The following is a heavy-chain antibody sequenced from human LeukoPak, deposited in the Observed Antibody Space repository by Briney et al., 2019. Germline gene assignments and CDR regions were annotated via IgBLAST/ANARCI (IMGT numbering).Heavy chain of an antibody. V-gene: IGHV3-23*01. CDR3: ARGVSTEAIFPQY. CDR2: ISGSGYDT. J-gene: IGHJ1*01. CDR1: GFSFSNYG. Sequence: GGSLRLSCAGSGFSFSNYGMTWVGQAPGKGLEWVSAISGSGYDTYYAESVRGRFTISRDNSKRTLWLQMNSLSAEDTALYFCARGVSTEAIFPQYWGQGTLVIVSS. D-gene: IGHD5/OR15-5a*01.